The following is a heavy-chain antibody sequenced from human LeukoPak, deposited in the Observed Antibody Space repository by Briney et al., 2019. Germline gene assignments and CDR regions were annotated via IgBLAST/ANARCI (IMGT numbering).Heavy chain of an antibody. J-gene: IGHJ3*02. Sequence: SVKVSCKASGGTFSSYAISWVRQAPGQGLEWMGGIIPIFGTANYAQEFQGRVTITADESTSTAYMELSSLRSEDTAVYYCAREGCGTSCSADAFDIWGQGTMVTVSS. CDR2: IIPIFGTA. CDR3: AREGCGTSCSADAFDI. D-gene: IGHD2-2*01. CDR1: GGTFSSYA. V-gene: IGHV1-69*13.